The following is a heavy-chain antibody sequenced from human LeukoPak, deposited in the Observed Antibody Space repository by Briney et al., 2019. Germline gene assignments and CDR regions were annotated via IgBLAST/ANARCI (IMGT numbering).Heavy chain of an antibody. J-gene: IGHJ4*02. V-gene: IGHV3-33*01. CDR1: GFTFSNYA. D-gene: IGHD3-3*01. CDR2: IWHDGRDK. Sequence: GRSLRLSCAASGFTFSNYAMHWVRQAPGKGLEWVAVIWHDGRDKYYVDSVKGRFTISRDNSKNTLYLQMNSLRTEDTAVYYCARIMKDFRSGYYPLAVKYWGQGTPVTVTS. CDR3: ARIMKDFRSGYYPLAVKY.